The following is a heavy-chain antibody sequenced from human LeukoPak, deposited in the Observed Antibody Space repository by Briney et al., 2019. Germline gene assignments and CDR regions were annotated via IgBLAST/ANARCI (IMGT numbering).Heavy chain of an antibody. CDR1: GGSISSSSYY. V-gene: IGHV4-39*01. J-gene: IGHJ4*02. D-gene: IGHD3-16*01. CDR2: IYYSGST. CDR3: ARHFILGELYDY. Sequence: SETLSLTCTVSGGSISSSSYYWGWIRQPPGKGLEWVGSIYYSGSTYYNPSLKSRVTISVDTSKNQFSLKLSSVTAADTAVYYCARHFILGELYDYWGQGTLVTVSS.